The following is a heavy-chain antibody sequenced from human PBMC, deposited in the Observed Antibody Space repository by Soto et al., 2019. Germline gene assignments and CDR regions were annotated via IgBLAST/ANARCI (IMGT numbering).Heavy chain of an antibody. CDR1: GGSISSRTFW. D-gene: IGHD4-4*01. Sequence: QLQLQESGPGLVKPSETLSLTCSVSGGSISSRTFWWAWIRQPPGKGLEWIGDMYYSGSSYSSPSLKSRFTLSVDTSKNQLSLKLNSVTAADTAVYYCARHPRDDYNYGGSGIFDYWGQGTLVTVSS. V-gene: IGHV4-39*01. CDR2: MYYSGSS. J-gene: IGHJ4*02. CDR3: ARHPRDDYNYGGSGIFDY.